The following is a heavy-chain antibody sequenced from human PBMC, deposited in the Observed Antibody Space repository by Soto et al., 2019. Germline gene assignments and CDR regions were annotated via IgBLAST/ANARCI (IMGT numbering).Heavy chain of an antibody. Sequence: QTTLKESGPTLVKPTETLTLTCSFSGFSLTSRPLGVGWIRQPPGKALECLALTYWDDDKRYSPSLRSTVALTNDTQKGPVVLRMTNVDPTDTATYYGAKRRGGVDWNAGDLDFWGQGALVTCSS. CDR3: AKRRGGVDWNAGDLDF. V-gene: IGHV2-5*02. J-gene: IGHJ4*02. CDR1: GFSLTSRPLG. D-gene: IGHD1-1*01. CDR2: TYWDDDK.